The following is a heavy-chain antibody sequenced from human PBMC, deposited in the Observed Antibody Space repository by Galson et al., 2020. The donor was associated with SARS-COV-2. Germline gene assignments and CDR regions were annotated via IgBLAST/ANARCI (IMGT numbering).Heavy chain of an antibody. Sequence: GGSLRLSCTASGFTFSDYAMNWFRQAQGKGLEWVGFIRSKAYGGATEYAASVKGRFTISRDDSKSVAYLQMNSLKTEDSAVYYCSRHSVPILSGYYTTFDYWGQGTLDTVSS. J-gene: IGHJ4*02. CDR2: IRSKAYGGAT. V-gene: IGHV3-49*03. CDR3: SRHSVPILSGYYTTFDY. D-gene: IGHD3-3*01. CDR1: GFTFSDYA.